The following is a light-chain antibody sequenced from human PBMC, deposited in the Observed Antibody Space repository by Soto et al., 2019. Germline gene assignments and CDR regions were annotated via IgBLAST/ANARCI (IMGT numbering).Light chain of an antibody. V-gene: IGKV1-5*01. CDR2: DAS. CDR3: QQTYSTPRT. CDR1: PSISSW. Sequence: IPMTHSPSTLSASVGHRVTITCRASPSISSWLAWYQQKPGKAPKFLIYDASSLESGVPSRLSGRGSGTDLTLTISSLQPEDFATYHCQQTYSTPRTFGQGTRWIS. J-gene: IGKJ1*01.